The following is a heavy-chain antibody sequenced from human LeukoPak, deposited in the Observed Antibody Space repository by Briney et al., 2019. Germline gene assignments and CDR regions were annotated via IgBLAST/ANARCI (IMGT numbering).Heavy chain of an antibody. CDR2: ISSSSSYI. V-gene: IGHV3-21*01. J-gene: IGHJ4*02. D-gene: IGHD5-18*01. Sequence: GGSLRLSCAASGVTFSSYSMNWVGQAPGKGVEWVSSISSSSSYIYYADSVKGRFTISRDNAKNSLYLQMNSLRAEDTAVYYCARVIRERRYSYGYPDYWGQGPLVTVSS. CDR3: ARVIRERRYSYGYPDY. CDR1: GVTFSSYS.